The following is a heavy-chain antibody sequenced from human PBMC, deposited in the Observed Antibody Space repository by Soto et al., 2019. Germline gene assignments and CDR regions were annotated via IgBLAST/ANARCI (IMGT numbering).Heavy chain of an antibody. J-gene: IGHJ4*02. CDR2: ISSNGGST. CDR3: VKSYGIAVAGFLDYFDY. D-gene: IGHD6-19*01. Sequence: PGGSLRLSCSASGFTFSSYAMHWVRQAPGKGLEYVSAISSNGGSTYYADSVKGRFTISRDNSKNTLYLQMSSLRAEDTAVYYCVKSYGIAVAGFLDYFDYWGQGTLVTVSS. V-gene: IGHV3-64D*08. CDR1: GFTFSSYA.